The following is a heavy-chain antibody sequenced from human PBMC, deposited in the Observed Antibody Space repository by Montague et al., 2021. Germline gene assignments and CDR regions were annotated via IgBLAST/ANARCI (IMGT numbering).Heavy chain of an antibody. V-gene: IGHV3-30*04. CDR2: ISYDGSNK. CDR1: GFTFSSYA. J-gene: IGHJ3*02. D-gene: IGHD1-26*01. Sequence: SLRLSCAASGFTFSSYAMHWVRQAPGKGLEWVAVISYDGSNKYYADSVKGRFTISRDNSKNTLYLQMNGLRAEDTALFYCARDPRWEYDAFDIWGQGTMVTVSS. CDR3: ARDPRWEYDAFDI.